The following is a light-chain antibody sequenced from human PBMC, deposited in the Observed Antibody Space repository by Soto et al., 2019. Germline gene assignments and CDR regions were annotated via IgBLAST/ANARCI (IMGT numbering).Light chain of an antibody. Sequence: DIQMTQSPSTLSASVGDRVTITCRASQTINTWLAWYQQKPGKAPKLLIYDAFRLESGVPSRFSGSGSGTEFTLTIITLQPDDFATYYCQQYNSYSWTFGQGTKVEIK. CDR2: DAF. CDR1: QTINTW. V-gene: IGKV1-5*01. CDR3: QQYNSYSWT. J-gene: IGKJ1*01.